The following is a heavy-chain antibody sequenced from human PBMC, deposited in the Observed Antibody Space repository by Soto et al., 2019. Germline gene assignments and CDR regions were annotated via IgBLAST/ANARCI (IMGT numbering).Heavy chain of an antibody. CDR2: INHSGST. CDR1: GGSFSGYY. Sequence: SETLSLTCAVYGGSFSGYYWSWIRQPPGKGLEWIGEINHSGSTNYNPSLKSRVTISVDTSKNQFSLKLSSVTAADTAVYYCASRGDGYNFPDGPYFFDYWGQGTLVTVSS. V-gene: IGHV4-34*01. D-gene: IGHD5-12*01. J-gene: IGHJ4*02. CDR3: ASRGDGYNFPDGPYFFDY.